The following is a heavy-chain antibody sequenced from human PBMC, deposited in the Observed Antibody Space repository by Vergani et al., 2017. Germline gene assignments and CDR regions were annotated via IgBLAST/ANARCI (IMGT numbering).Heavy chain of an antibody. J-gene: IGHJ4*02. CDR1: GFTFGDYA. CDR2: IRSKAYGGTT. V-gene: IGHV3-49*04. CDR3: TRSGVGGSYFGPSEDVSYYFDY. Sequence: VQLVESGGGLVQPGRSLRLSCTASGFTFGDYAMSWVRQAPGKGLEWVGFIRSKAYGGTTEYAASVKGRFTISRDDSKSIAYLQMNSLKTEDTAVYYCTRSGVGGSYFGPSEDVSYYFDYWGQGTLVTVSS. D-gene: IGHD1-26*01.